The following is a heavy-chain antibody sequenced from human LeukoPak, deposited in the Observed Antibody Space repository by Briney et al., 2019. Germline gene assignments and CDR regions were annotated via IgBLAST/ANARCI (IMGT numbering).Heavy chain of an antibody. Sequence: SETLSLTCTVSGDSITNGIFHWSWIRQPAGKELEWIGRIYTGGNTAYNPSLNSRVTISLDTSNNQLSLKLTSVTAADTAVYYCARGGDYGSAYDYFRYWGQGTLVTVSS. V-gene: IGHV4-61*02. CDR2: IYTGGNT. J-gene: IGHJ4*02. CDR1: GDSITNGIFH. D-gene: IGHD5-12*01. CDR3: ARGGDYGSAYDYFRY.